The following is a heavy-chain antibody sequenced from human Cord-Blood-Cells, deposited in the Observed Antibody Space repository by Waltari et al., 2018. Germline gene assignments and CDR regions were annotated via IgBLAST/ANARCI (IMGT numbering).Heavy chain of an antibody. D-gene: IGHD2-2*01. CDR1: GGSFSGYY. J-gene: IGHJ5*02. CDR3: ASWVVVVPAANWFDP. Sequence: QVQLQQWGAGLLKPSETLSLTCAVYGGSFSGYYWSWIRQPPGKGLEWIGEINHSGSTNYNPALKIRVTISVDTSKNQFSLKLSSVTAADTAVYYCASWVVVVPAANWFDPWGQGTLVTVSS. CDR2: INHSGST. V-gene: IGHV4-34*01.